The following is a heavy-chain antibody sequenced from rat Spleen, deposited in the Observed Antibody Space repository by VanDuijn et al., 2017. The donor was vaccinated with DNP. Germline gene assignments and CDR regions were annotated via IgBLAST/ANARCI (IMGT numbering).Heavy chain of an antibody. J-gene: IGHJ2*01. D-gene: IGHD1-12*02. CDR2: IRYDGGST. V-gene: IGHV5-22*01. Sequence: EVQLVESGGGLEQPGRSLKLSCAASGFIFSDYYMAWVRQAPTKGLEWVAYIRYDGGSTYYGDSVKGRFTISRDNAKSTLYLQMNSLRSEDMATYYCVRPHYYAGSYPYYWGQGAMVTVSS. CDR1: GFIFSDYY. CDR3: VRPHYYAGSYPYY.